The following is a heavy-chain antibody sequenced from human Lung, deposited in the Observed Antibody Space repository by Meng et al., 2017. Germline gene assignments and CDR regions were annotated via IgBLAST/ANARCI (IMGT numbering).Heavy chain of an antibody. CDR2: TRSKANNYAT. CDR3: ARARGEFEESQEDFDS. V-gene: IGHV3-72*01. Sequence: EVQVVESGGGLVQPGGSLRLSCAASGFTFTDYYMDWVRQAPGKGLEWVGRTRSKANNYATEYAASVKGRFTISKDDSKDSVYLQMDSMKTEDTAVYYCARARGEFEESQEDFDSWGQGTLVTVSS. D-gene: IGHD3-16*01. J-gene: IGHJ5*01. CDR1: GFTFTDYY.